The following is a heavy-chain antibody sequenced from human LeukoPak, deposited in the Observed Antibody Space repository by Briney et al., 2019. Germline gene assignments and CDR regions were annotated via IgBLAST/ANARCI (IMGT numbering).Heavy chain of an antibody. CDR3: AGEPDYYYGMDV. CDR2: IYYSGIT. CDR1: GGSISGDY. J-gene: IGHJ6*04. V-gene: IGHV4-59*01. Sequence: SETLSLTRTVSGGSISGDYWSWSRQPPGKGLWWIGDIYYSGITNYNPSLKSRVTISVDTSKNKFYLKLRSVTAADTAVYYCAGEPDYYYGMDVWGKGTTVTVSS.